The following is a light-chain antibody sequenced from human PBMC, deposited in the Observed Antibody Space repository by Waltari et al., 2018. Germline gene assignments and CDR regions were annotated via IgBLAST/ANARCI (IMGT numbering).Light chain of an antibody. CDR1: QTINSY. CDR3: QQSYSIPVT. Sequence: DFQMTQSPSSLSASVGDRVTIICRASQTINSYLSWYQQKPGKAPKLLIYAASSLQSGVQARFSGSGSGTDFTLTISSLQTEDFATYYCQQSYSIPVTFGQGKRLQIK. CDR2: AAS. J-gene: IGKJ5*01. V-gene: IGKV1-39*01.